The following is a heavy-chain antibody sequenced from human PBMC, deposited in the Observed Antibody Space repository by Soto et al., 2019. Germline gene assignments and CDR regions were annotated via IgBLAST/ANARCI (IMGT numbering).Heavy chain of an antibody. CDR1: GFTFSSYW. CDR2: IKQAGSEK. D-gene: IGHD1-1*01. Sequence: EVQLVESGGGLVQPGGSLRLSCAASGFTFSSYWMRWVRQAPGKGLEWVANIKQAGSEKYYVESVKGRFTISRDNAKNSLYLQMNRLRAEDTAVYYCAREQKELEPPVEVDYLGQGTLVTVSS. CDR3: AREQKELEPPVEVDY. V-gene: IGHV3-7*01. J-gene: IGHJ4*02.